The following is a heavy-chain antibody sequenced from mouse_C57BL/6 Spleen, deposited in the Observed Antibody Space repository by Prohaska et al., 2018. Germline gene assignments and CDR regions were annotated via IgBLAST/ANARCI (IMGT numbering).Heavy chain of an antibody. CDR2: IYLGSGST. J-gene: IGHJ4*01. CDR3: GRIYYCGSSYAMYY. Sequence: QLQQPGAELVKPGASVKMSCTASGYTFTSYCITWVKQRPGQGFEWIGDIYLGSGSTNYNEKFKSKATLTVDTSSSTAYMQLSSLTSEGSAVYYCGRIYYCGSSYAMYYWGQGTSVTVSS. CDR1: GYTFTSYC. V-gene: IGHV1-55*01. D-gene: IGHD1-1*01.